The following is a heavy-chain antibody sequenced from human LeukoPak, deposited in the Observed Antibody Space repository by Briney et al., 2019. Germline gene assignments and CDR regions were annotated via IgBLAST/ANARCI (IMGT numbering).Heavy chain of an antibody. CDR2: IYSGGST. CDR1: GFTVSSNY. D-gene: IGHD3-22*01. V-gene: IGHV3-53*05. J-gene: IGHJ4*02. CDR3: ATSRDFYDTSGYYPYYFDC. Sequence: GGSLRLSCAASGFTVSSNYMSWVRQAPGKGLEWVSVIYSGGSTYYADSVKGRFTISRDNSKNTLYLQMNSLRTEDTAVYYCATSRDFYDTSGYYPYYFDCWGQGTLVTVSS.